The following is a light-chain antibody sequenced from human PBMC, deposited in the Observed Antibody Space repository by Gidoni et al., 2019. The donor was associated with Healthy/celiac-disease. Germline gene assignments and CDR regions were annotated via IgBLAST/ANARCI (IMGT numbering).Light chain of an antibody. CDR2: AAS. CDR1: QSISSY. V-gene: IGKV1-39*01. J-gene: IGKJ1*01. CDR3: QQRSQ. Sequence: DIQMTQSPSSLSASVGDRVTITCRASQSISSYLNWYQQKPGKAPKLLIYAASSLQSGVPSRFSGSGSGTDFTLTISSLQPEDFATYYCQQRSQFGQXTKVEIK.